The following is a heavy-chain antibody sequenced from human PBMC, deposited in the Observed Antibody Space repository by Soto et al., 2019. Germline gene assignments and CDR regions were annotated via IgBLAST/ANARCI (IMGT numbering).Heavy chain of an antibody. CDR1: GYTFTSYG. CDR3: ARDDIAGSAATYY. CDR2: ISAYNGNT. V-gene: IGHV1-18*01. Sequence: QVQLVQSGAEVKKPGASVKVSCKASGYTFTSYGISWVRQAPGQGLEWMGWISAYNGNTKYAQKLQGRVTMTIDTXTSTDYMELRSLRSDDTAVYYCARDDIAGSAATYYWGQGTLVTVSS. J-gene: IGHJ4*02. D-gene: IGHD2-15*01.